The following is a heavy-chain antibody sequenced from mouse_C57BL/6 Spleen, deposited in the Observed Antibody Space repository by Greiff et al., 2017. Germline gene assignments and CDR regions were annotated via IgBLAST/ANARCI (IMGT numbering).Heavy chain of an antibody. D-gene: IGHD1-1*01. CDR3: ARRFYSGSSLYFDV. J-gene: IGHJ1*03. Sequence: QVQLQQPGAELVKPGASVKMSCKASGYTFTSYWITWVKQRPGQGLEWIGDIYPGSGSTNYNEKFKSKATLTVDQSSSTAYMQHSRLTSEDSAVYYCARRFYSGSSLYFDVWGTGTTVTVSS. CDR1: GYTFTSYW. CDR2: IYPGSGST. V-gene: IGHV1-55*01.